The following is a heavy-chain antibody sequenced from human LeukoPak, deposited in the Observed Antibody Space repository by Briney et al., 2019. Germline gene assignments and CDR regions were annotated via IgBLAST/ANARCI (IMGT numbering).Heavy chain of an antibody. CDR3: ARARRYSSSEFDY. V-gene: IGHV1-69*01. CDR1: GGAFSSYA. Sequence: SVKVSCKASGGAFSSYAISWVRQAPGQGHEWMGGIIPIFGTANYAQKFQGRVTITADESTSTAYMELSSLRSEVTAVYYCARARRYSSSEFDYWGQGTLVTVSS. J-gene: IGHJ4*02. D-gene: IGHD6-6*01. CDR2: IIPIFGTA.